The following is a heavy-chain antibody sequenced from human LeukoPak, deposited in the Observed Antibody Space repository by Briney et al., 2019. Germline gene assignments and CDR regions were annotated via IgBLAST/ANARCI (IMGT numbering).Heavy chain of an antibody. J-gene: IGHJ4*02. D-gene: IGHD4-17*01. CDR2: IYYSGST. V-gene: IGHV4-39*07. CDR3: ARYATDYGDCDYFDY. CDR1: GGSISSSSYY. Sequence: SETLSLTCTVSGGSISSSSYYWGWIRQPPGKGLEWIGSIYYSGSTYYNPSLKSRVTISVDTSKNQFSLKLSSVTAADTAAYYCARYATDYGDCDYFDYWGQGTLVTVSS.